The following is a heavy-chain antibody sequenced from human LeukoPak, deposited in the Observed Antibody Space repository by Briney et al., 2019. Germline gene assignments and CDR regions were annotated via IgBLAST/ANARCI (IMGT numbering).Heavy chain of an antibody. CDR2: ISAYNGNT. J-gene: IGHJ4*02. V-gene: IGHV1-18*01. Sequence: ASVTVSCKASGYSFNSYGISWVRQAPGQGLEWMGWISAYNGNTNYAQKLQGRVTMTTDTSTSTAYMELRSLRSDDTAVYYCARDRGVGSSSWYSFDYWGQGSLVTVSS. D-gene: IGHD6-13*01. CDR1: GYSFNSYG. CDR3: ARDRGVGSSSWYSFDY.